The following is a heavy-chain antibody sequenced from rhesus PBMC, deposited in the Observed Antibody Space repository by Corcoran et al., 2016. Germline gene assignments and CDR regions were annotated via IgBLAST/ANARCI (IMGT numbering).Heavy chain of an antibody. J-gene: IGHJ4*01. CDR2: MNSGGGSK. V-gene: IGHV3S25*01. Sequence: EVQLVESGGGLAKPGGSLRLSCAASGFTFSSYWMNWVRQAPGRGVEWGAAMNSGGGSKYYADSVKGRFTISRDNSKNTLSLQMNSLRAEDTAVYYCAKGYYSGRLDYWGQGVLVTVSS. D-gene: IGHD3-16*01. CDR3: AKGYYSGRLDY. CDR1: GFTFSSYW.